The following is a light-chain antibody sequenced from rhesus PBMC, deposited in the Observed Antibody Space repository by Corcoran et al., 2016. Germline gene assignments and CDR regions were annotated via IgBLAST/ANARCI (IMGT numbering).Light chain of an antibody. V-gene: IGKV1-74*01. Sequence: DIQMTQSPSSLSASVGDRVTTTCRASENVNNYLNWYQQKPGKAPKLLIYKASTLQSGVQSRFRGSGSGTDYTFTISSLQPKDVAAYYCQQHNSYPFTFGPGTKLDIK. CDR2: KAS. CDR1: ENVNNY. J-gene: IGKJ3*01. CDR3: QQHNSYPFT.